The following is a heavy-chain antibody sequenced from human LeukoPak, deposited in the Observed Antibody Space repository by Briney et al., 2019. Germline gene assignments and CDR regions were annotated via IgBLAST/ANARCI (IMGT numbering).Heavy chain of an antibody. CDR1: GFTFSSYA. V-gene: IGHV3-30-3*01. Sequence: PGRSLRLSCAASGFTFSSYAMHWVRQAPGKGLEWVAVISYDGSNKYYADSVKGRFTISRDNSKNTLYLQMNSLGAEDTAVYYCAREEAGDSSDAFDIWGQGTMVTVSS. CDR2: ISYDGSNK. J-gene: IGHJ3*02. CDR3: AREEAGDSSDAFDI. D-gene: IGHD7-27*01.